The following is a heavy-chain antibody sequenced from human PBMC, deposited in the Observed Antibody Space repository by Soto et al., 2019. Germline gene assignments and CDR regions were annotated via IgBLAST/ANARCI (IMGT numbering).Heavy chain of an antibody. CDR1: GGSISSEC. V-gene: IGHV4-59*01. CDR2: IYYSGST. J-gene: IGHJ4*02. D-gene: IGHD4-17*01. CDR3: ARGHGDYEY. Sequence: SETLSLTCTVSGGSISSECWSWIRQPPGKGLEWIGYIYYSGSTNYNPSLKSRVTISVDTSKNQFSLKLSSVTAADTSVYYCARGHGDYEYWGQGTLVTVSS.